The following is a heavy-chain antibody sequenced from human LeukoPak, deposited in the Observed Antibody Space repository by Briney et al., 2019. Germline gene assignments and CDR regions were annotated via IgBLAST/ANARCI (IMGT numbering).Heavy chain of an antibody. V-gene: IGHV3-11*04. J-gene: IGHJ4*02. D-gene: IGHD4-11*01. CDR2: ISSSGSTI. CDR3: ARDSSPPDYSNRTNGY. CDR1: GFTFSDYY. Sequence: GGSLRLSCAASGFTFSDYYMSWIRQAPGKGLEWVSYISSSGSTIYYADSVKGRFTISRDNAKNSLYLQMNSLRAEDTAVYYCARDSSPPDYSNRTNGYWGQGTLVTVSS.